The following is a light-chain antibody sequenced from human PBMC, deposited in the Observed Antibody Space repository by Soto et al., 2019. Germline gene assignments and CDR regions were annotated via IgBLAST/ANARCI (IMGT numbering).Light chain of an antibody. CDR2: LGS. V-gene: IGKV2-28*01. CDR1: QSVVYSSNNKNY. J-gene: IGKJ5*01. Sequence: DMVMTQSPDALAVSLGESATINCKSSQSVVYSSNNKNYLAWYQQKPGQSPQLLIYLGSHRASGVPDRFSGSGSGTDFTLKISRVEAEDVGIYYCMQALETLITFGQGTRLETK. CDR3: MQALETLIT.